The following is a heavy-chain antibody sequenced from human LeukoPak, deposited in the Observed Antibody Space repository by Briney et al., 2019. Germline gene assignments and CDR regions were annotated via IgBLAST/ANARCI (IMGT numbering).Heavy chain of an antibody. V-gene: IGHV5-51*01. J-gene: IGHJ4*02. CDR3: ARLVEMATTCFDY. D-gene: IGHD5-24*01. CDR1: GYSFTSYW. CDR2: IYPGDSDT. Sequence: GESLKISCKGSGYSFTSYWVGWVRQMPGKGLEWMGIIYPGDSDTRYSPSFQGQVTISADKSISTAYLQWSSLKASDTAVYYCARLVEMATTCFDYWGQGTLVTVSS.